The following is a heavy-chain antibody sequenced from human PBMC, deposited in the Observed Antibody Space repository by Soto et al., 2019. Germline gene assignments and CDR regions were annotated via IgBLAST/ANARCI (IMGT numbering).Heavy chain of an antibody. CDR1: GYTFTGYY. Sequence: ASVKVSCKASGYTFTGYYMHWVRQAPGQGLEWMGWINPNSGGTNYAQKFQGRVTMTRDTSISTAYMELSRLRSDDTAVYYCARALPTSDCSSTSCYVTYYYGMDVWGQGTTVTVS. V-gene: IGHV1-2*02. J-gene: IGHJ6*02. CDR2: INPNSGGT. D-gene: IGHD2-2*01. CDR3: ARALPTSDCSSTSCYVTYYYGMDV.